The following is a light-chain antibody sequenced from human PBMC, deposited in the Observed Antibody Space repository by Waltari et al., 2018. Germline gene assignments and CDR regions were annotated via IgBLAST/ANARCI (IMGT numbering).Light chain of an antibody. Sequence: QSVLAQPPSASGTPGQGVTISCSGSSSNIGGNGVSWYQQLPGTAPKLLIPTNDQRPSGVPDRFSASQSGTSASLAISGLQSEDEAHYFCAAWDDALNGRVFGGGTKVTVL. CDR3: AAWDDALNGRV. J-gene: IGLJ3*02. CDR1: SSNIGGNG. CDR2: TND. V-gene: IGLV1-44*01.